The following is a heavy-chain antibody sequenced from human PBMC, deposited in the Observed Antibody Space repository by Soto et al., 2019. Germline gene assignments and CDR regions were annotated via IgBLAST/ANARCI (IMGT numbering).Heavy chain of an antibody. CDR2: MNPNSGNT. CDR3: ARGFTRYYYYYYMDV. V-gene: IGHV1-8*01. J-gene: IGHJ6*03. Sequence: ASVKVSCKASGYTFTSYDINWVRQATGQGLEWMGWMNPNSGNTGYAQKFQGRVTMTRNTSISTAYMELSSLRSEDTAVYYRARGFTRYYYYYYMDVWGKGTTVTVSS. CDR1: GYTFTSYD.